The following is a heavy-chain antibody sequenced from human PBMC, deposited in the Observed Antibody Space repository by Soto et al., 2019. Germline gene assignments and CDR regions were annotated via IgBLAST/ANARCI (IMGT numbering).Heavy chain of an antibody. Sequence: QVQLVQSGAEVKKPGASVKVSCKASGYTFTTYIISWVRQAPGQGLEWLGWISAYNGNTKYSQKFHDRVTMTIDTSTSTVYVELRSLRSDDTAIYYCARGGGGTLGFDYWGQGALVTVSS. D-gene: IGHD3-10*01. CDR2: ISAYNGNT. CDR1: GYTFTTYI. V-gene: IGHV1-18*01. J-gene: IGHJ4*02. CDR3: ARGGGGTLGFDY.